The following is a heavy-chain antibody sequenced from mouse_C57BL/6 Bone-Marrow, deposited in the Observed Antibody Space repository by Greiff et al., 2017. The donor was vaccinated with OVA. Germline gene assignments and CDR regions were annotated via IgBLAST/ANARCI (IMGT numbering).Heavy chain of an antibody. CDR3: ANFYYYGSSYYFDY. D-gene: IGHD1-1*01. J-gene: IGHJ2*01. CDR2: IHPNSGST. Sequence: QVQLQQPGAELVKPGASVKLSCKASGYTFTSYWMHWVQQTPGQGLEWIGMIHPNSGSTNYNEKFKSQATLTVDKSSRTVYMQLSSLTSEDSAVYYCANFYYYGSSYYFDYWGQGTTLTVSS. V-gene: IGHV1-64*01. CDR1: GYTFTSYW.